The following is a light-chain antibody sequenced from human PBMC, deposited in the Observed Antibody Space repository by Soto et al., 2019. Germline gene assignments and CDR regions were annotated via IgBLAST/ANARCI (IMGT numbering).Light chain of an antibody. Sequence: EIVLTQSPATLSLSPGERATLSCRASRSVNGYLAWYQQRPGQAPRLLIYDASNRATGIPARFSGSGSGTDYTLTISRLEPEDFAVYYCQQRSDWWTFGQGTKVEIK. CDR3: QQRSDWWT. CDR2: DAS. V-gene: IGKV3-11*01. J-gene: IGKJ1*01. CDR1: RSVNGY.